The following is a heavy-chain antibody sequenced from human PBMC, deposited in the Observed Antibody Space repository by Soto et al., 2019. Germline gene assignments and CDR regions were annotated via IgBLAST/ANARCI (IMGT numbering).Heavy chain of an antibody. D-gene: IGHD6-19*01. V-gene: IGHV3-23*01. CDR2: ISDNGGRT. CDR1: GFTFSTYA. Sequence: PGGSLRLSCAPSGFTFSTYAMAWIRQAPGKGLEWVSGISDNGGRTYYAASVKGRFTISRDNSKNTLYLQMNSLRPEDTAIYYCASWAVPRHDFDVWGRGTMVTVSS. J-gene: IGHJ3*01. CDR3: ASWAVPRHDFDV.